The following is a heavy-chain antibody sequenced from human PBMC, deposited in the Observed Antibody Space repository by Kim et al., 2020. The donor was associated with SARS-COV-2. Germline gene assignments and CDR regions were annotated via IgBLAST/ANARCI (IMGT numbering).Heavy chain of an antibody. D-gene: IGHD1-26*01. V-gene: IGHV4-34*01. J-gene: IGHJ6*02. Sequence: NPSLKSRVTISVDTSKNQCSLKLSSVTAADTAVYYCARGSVGYYYGMDVWGQGTTVTVSS. CDR3: ARGSVGYYYGMDV.